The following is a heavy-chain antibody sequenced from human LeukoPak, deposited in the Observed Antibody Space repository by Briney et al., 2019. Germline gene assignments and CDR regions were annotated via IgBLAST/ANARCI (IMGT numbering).Heavy chain of an antibody. V-gene: IGHV3-48*04. CDR2: ISSSSSTI. CDR1: GFTFSSYS. J-gene: IGHJ4*02. Sequence: PGGSLRLSCAASGFTFSSYSMNWVRQAPGKGLEWVSYISSSSSTIYYADSVKGRFTISRDNAKNSLYLQMNGLRAEDTAVYYCARWDIVVVPVALDYWGQGTLVTVSS. D-gene: IGHD2-2*01. CDR3: ARWDIVVVPVALDY.